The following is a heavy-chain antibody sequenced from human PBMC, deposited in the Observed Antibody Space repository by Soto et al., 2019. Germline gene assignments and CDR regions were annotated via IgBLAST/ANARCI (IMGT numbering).Heavy chain of an antibody. D-gene: IGHD6-19*01. Sequence: PGGSLRLSCVASGFNFRTYGMHWVRQAPGKGLEWVANIFYDGISKYYADAVRGRFSVPRDNSKNTLDLQMTSLKEEDTAVYYCARDRQKWLTYTLDPWGQGTLVTVSS. J-gene: IGHJ5*02. CDR1: GFNFRTYG. V-gene: IGHV3-30*03. CDR2: IFYDGISK. CDR3: ARDRQKWLTYTLDP.